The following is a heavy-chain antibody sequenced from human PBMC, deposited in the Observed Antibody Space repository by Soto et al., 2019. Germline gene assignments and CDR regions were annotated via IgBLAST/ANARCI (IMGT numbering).Heavy chain of an antibody. CDR3: ARVIRGVWDPFDY. Sequence: PGGSLRLSCAASGFTFSSYWMHWVRQAPGKGLVWVSRINSDGSSTSYADSVKGRFTISRGNAKNTLYLQMNSLRAEDTAVYYCARVIRGVWDPFDYWGQGTLVTVSS. CDR2: INSDGSST. J-gene: IGHJ4*02. D-gene: IGHD6-13*01. V-gene: IGHV3-74*01. CDR1: GFTFSSYW.